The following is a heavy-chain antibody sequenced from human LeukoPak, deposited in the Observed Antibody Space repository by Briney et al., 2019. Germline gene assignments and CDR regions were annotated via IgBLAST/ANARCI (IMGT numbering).Heavy chain of an antibody. CDR2: IRYDGSNK. D-gene: IGHD3-9*01. J-gene: IGHJ3*02. V-gene: IGHV3-30*02. CDR3: AKEAYPTIGAFDI. CDR1: GFTFSSYG. Sequence: GGSLRLSCAASGFTFSSYGMHWVRQAPGKGLEWVAFIRYDGSNKYYADSVKGRFTISRDNSKNTLYLQMNSLRAEDTAVYYCAKEAYPTIGAFDIWGQGTMVTVSS.